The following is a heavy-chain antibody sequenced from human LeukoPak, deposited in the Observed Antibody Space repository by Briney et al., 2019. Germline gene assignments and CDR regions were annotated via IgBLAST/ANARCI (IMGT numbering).Heavy chain of an antibody. Sequence: GGSLRLSCAASGFTFSSYSMNWVSQAPGKGLEWVSSISSSSSYIYYADSVKGRFTISRDNAKNSLYLQMNSLRAEDTAVYYCAKPNSPGYYDFWSGYYCWGQGTLVTVSS. D-gene: IGHD3-3*01. CDR1: GFTFSSYS. J-gene: IGHJ4*02. CDR2: ISSSSSYI. V-gene: IGHV3-21*04. CDR3: AKPNSPGYYDFWSGYYC.